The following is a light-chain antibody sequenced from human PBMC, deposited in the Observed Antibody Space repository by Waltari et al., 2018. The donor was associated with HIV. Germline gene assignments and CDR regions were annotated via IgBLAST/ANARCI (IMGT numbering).Light chain of an antibody. CDR2: GNT. Sequence: QSVLTQPPSVSGAPGQRVTISCTGSSSNIGAGYDVNWYQQLPGTAPKLLIYGNTNRPAGGPARFSGSKSGTSASLAITWLQAEEEADYYCQSYDSSLSGYVFGTGTKVTVL. V-gene: IGLV1-40*01. CDR1: SSNIGAGYD. CDR3: QSYDSSLSGYV. J-gene: IGLJ1*01.